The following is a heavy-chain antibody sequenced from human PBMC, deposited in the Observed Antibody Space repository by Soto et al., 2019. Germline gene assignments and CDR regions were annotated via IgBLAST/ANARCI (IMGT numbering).Heavy chain of an antibody. Sequence: PGESLKISCKGSGYIFTSYWISCGLQMPGKGLEWMGRIDPSDSYTNYSPSFQGHVTISADKSISTAYLQWSSLKASDTAMYYCARYYDSSGWFDIWGQGTMVTVSS. CDR2: IDPSDSYT. J-gene: IGHJ3*02. CDR3: ARYYDSSGWFDI. D-gene: IGHD3-22*01. CDR1: GYIFTSYW. V-gene: IGHV5-10-1*01.